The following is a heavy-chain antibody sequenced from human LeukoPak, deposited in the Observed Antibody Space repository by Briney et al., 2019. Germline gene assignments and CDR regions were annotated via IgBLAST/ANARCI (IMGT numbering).Heavy chain of an antibody. CDR3: AIVPGIAAGANRNQIWGQFDH. J-gene: IGHJ4*02. CDR1: GFTFSSYW. Sequence: HPGGSLRLSCAASGFTFSSYWMHWVRQAPGKGLVWVSRINSDGRSTTYADSVKGRFTISRDNAKNTLYLQMNSLRAEDTAVYYCAIVPGIAAGANRNQIWGQFDHWGQGTLVTVSS. V-gene: IGHV3-74*01. D-gene: IGHD6-13*01. CDR2: INSDGRST.